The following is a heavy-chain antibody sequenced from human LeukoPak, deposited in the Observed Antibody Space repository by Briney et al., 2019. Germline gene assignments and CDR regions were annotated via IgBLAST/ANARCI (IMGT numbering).Heavy chain of an antibody. D-gene: IGHD3-22*01. CDR2: ISYDGSNK. V-gene: IGHV3-30*18. Sequence: GGSLRLSCAASGFTFSSYGMHWVRQAPGKGLEWVAVISYDGSNKYYADSVKGRFTISRENSKNTLYLQMNSLRAEDTAVYYCAKDSDMTDYYDSSGYNYFDYWGQGTLVTVSS. CDR1: GFTFSSYG. J-gene: IGHJ4*02. CDR3: AKDSDMTDYYDSSGYNYFDY.